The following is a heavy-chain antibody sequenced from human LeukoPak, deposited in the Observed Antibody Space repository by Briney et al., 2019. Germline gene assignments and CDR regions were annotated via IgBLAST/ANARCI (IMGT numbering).Heavy chain of an antibody. CDR1: GGTFSGYT. D-gene: IGHD1-14*01. CDR2: IIPILGIA. CDR3: ARALGPDNDAFDI. V-gene: IGHV1-69*02. Sequence: SVKVSCKASGGTFSGYTISWVRQAPGQGLEWMGRIIPILGIANYAKKFQGRVTITADKSTSTAYMELSSLRSEDTAVYYCARALGPDNDAFDIWGQGTMVTVSS. J-gene: IGHJ3*02.